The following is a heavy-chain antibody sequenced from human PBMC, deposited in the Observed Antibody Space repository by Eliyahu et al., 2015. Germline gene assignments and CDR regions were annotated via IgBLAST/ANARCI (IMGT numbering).Heavy chain of an antibody. J-gene: IGHJ4*02. Sequence: QVQLVESGGGVVQPGRSLRLSCAASGFTFSSYXMHWVRQXPGKGLEWVAVIXXDGSNKYYADSVKGRXTISRDNSKNTLYLQMNSLRAEDTAVYYCAKDGYYGSGSYYNYWGQGTLVTVSS. CDR2: IXXDGSNK. D-gene: IGHD3-10*01. CDR3: AKDGYYGSGSYYNY. CDR1: GFTFSSYX. V-gene: IGHV3-30*18.